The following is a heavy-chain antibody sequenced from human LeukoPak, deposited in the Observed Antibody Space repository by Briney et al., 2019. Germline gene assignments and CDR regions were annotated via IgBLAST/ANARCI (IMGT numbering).Heavy chain of an antibody. CDR1: GGSISSGGYY. CDR3: ARDTMVRGVPHYGMDV. D-gene: IGHD3-10*01. CDR2: IYYSGST. Sequence: SETLSLTCTVSGGSISSGGYYWSWIRQHPGKGLEWIGYIYYSGSTYYNPSLKSRVTISVDTSKNQFSLKLSSVIAADTAVYYCARDTMVRGVPHYGMDVWGQGTTVTVSS. J-gene: IGHJ6*02. V-gene: IGHV4-31*03.